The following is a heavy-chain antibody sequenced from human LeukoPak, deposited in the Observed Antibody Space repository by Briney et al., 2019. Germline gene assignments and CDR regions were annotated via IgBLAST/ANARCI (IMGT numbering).Heavy chain of an antibody. CDR3: ARGEYYYYYYMDV. CDR1: GFTFSSYA. J-gene: IGHJ6*03. V-gene: IGHV3-23*01. Sequence: GGPLRLSCAASGFTFSSYAMSWVRQAPGKGLEWVSAISGSGGSTYYADSVKGRFTISRDNSKNTLYLQMNSLRAEDTAVYYCARGEYYYYYYMDVWGRGTTVTVSS. CDR2: ISGSGGST. D-gene: IGHD1-26*01.